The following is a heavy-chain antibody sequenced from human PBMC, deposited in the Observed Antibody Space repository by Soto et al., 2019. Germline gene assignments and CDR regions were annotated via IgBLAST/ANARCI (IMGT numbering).Heavy chain of an antibody. CDR2: IIPKFGTT. CDR3: ARGASNSTGWYLWFDP. J-gene: IGHJ5*02. Sequence: QVQLVQSGAEVKKPGSSVKVSCKASGGTFSTYPINWVRQAPGQGLEYMGGIIPKFGTTNYAQKFRGTVTITADEPTSTAYMELNNLRSDDTAAYYCARGASNSTGWYLWFDPWGQGTLVTVSS. D-gene: IGHD6-19*01. V-gene: IGHV1-69*01. CDR1: GGTFSTYP.